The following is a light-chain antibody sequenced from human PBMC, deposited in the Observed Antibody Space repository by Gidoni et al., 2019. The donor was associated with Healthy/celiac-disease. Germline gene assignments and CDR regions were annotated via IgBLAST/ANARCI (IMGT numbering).Light chain of an antibody. J-gene: IGKJ2*02. CDR3: QQFNNWPRGT. Sequence: IVMTQSPATLSVSPGERATLSCRASQSVSSNLAWYQQKPGQAPRLLIYGASTRATGIPALFSGSGSGTEFTLTISSLQSEDFAVYYCQQFNNWPRGTFGQGTKLEIK. CDR2: GAS. CDR1: QSVSSN. V-gene: IGKV3-15*01.